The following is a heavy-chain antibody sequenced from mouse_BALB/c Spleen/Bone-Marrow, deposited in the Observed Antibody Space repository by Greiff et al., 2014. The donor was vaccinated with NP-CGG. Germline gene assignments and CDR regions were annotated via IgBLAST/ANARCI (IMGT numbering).Heavy chain of an antibody. CDR3: TRAYYGAMDY. D-gene: IGHD2-10*01. CDR2: IRLKSNNYAT. V-gene: IGHV6-6*02. CDR1: GFTFSNYW. Sequence: DVHLVESGGGLVQPGRSMKLSCVVSGFTFSNYWMNWVRQSAEKGLEWVAEIRLKSNNYATHYEESVKGRFTISRDDSKSSVYLQMNNLRDEYTGIYYCTRAYYGAMDYWGQGTSVTVSS. J-gene: IGHJ4*01.